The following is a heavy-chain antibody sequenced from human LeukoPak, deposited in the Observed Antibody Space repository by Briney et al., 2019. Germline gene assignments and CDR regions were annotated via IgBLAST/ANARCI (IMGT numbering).Heavy chain of an antibody. D-gene: IGHD3-22*01. CDR2: IYSGGTT. J-gene: IGHJ4*02. Sequence: GSLRLSCAASGFTVKSNYMSWVRQAPGKGLEWVSVIYSGGTTYYADSVKGRFTISRDNSKNTLYLQMNSLRAEDTAVYYCARDLSYYYDSSGSRADWGQGTLVTVSS. V-gene: IGHV3-66*02. CDR1: GFTVKSNY. CDR3: ARDLSYYYDSSGSRAD.